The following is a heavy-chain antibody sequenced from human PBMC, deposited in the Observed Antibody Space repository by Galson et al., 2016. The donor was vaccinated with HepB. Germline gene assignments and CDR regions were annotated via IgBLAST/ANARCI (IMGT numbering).Heavy chain of an antibody. CDR1: GFTFDDYT. CDR3: AKDLENSRSGYSYGSLGY. J-gene: IGHJ4*02. Sequence: SLRLSCAASGFTFDDYTMHWVRQAPGKGLEWVSLITWDGGTTYYADSVKGRFAISRDSSNNSLYLQMNSLRAEDTAFYYCAKDLENSRSGYSYGSLGYWGQGTLVTGSP. CDR2: ITWDGGTT. D-gene: IGHD5-18*01. V-gene: IGHV3-43*01.